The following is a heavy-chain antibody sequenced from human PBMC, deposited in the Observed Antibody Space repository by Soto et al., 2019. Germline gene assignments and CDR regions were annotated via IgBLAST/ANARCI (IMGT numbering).Heavy chain of an antibody. CDR3: AKVLSSGSYSGALEY. CDR1: GFSITSFA. J-gene: IGHJ4*02. Sequence: GGSLRLSCVASGFSITSFAMSGVRQAPGKGLEWASAISASGGSTYADSVKGRFTISRDNSKNTLYLQMNSLRVEDTAVYYCAKVLSSGSYSGALEYWGQGALVTVSS. CDR2: ISASGGST. V-gene: IGHV3-23*01. D-gene: IGHD1-26*01.